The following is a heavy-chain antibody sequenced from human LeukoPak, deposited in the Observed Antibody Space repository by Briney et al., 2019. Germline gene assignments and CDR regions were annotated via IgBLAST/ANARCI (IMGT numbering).Heavy chain of an antibody. V-gene: IGHV3-23*01. CDR2: ISGSGGST. CDR1: GFTFSNSA. J-gene: IGHJ4*02. D-gene: IGHD3-22*01. CDR3: ASSYYDSGGYYFSYYFDY. Sequence: GGSLRLSCAASGFTFSNSAMSWVRQAPGKGLEWVSVISGSGGSTYYADSVKGRFTISRDNSKNTLYLQMNSLRAEDTAVYYCASSYYDSGGYYFSYYFDYWGQGTLVTVSS.